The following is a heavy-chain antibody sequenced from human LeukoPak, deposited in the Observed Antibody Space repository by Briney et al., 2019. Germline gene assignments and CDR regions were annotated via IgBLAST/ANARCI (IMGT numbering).Heavy chain of an antibody. D-gene: IGHD2-21*02. CDR1: GYTFTGYY. Sequence: GASVKVSCKASGYTFTGYYMHWVRQAPGQGLEWMGWINPNSGGTNYAQKFQGRVTMTRDTSISTAYMELSRLRSEDTAVYYCARGGRINCGGGCYSFDYWGQGTLVTVSS. CDR3: ARGGRINCGGGCYSFDY. CDR2: INPNSGGT. J-gene: IGHJ4*02. V-gene: IGHV1-2*02.